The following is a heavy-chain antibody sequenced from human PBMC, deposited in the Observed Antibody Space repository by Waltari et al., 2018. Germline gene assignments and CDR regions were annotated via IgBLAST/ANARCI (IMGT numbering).Heavy chain of an antibody. V-gene: IGHV3-7*04. CDR1: DFTLSSYW. CDR2: IKQDGSEK. D-gene: IGHD2-2*01. Sequence: EVQPVESGGGLAKPGGSLRLSCAVSDFTLSSYWMSWVRQAPGKGLEWVANIKQDGSEKYYVDSVKGRFTISRDNAKNSLYLQMNSLRAEDTAVYYCARWQYAFDYWGQGTLVTVSS. J-gene: IGHJ4*02. CDR3: ARWQYAFDY.